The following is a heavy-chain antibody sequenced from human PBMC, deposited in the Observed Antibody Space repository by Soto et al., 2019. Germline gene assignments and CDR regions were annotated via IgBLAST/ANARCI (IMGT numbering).Heavy chain of an antibody. CDR1: GFTLSSFA. D-gene: IGHD3-9*01. CDR2: TSYDDLNR. CDR3: AKSSSGLRYYFDY. Sequence: GGSLRLSCAASGFTLSSFAMHWVRQAPRKGLEWVATTSYDDLNRFYGESARGRFSISRDTSKNTLFLQMDSLKTEETAVYFCAKSSSGLRYYFDYWRRRTLVTVSS. V-gene: IGHV3-30-3*02. J-gene: IGHJ4*02.